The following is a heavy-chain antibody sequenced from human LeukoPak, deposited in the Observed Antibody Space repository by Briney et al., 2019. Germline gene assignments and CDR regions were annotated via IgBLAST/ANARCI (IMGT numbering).Heavy chain of an antibody. CDR3: ARHTYYVFDI. V-gene: IGHV3-7*01. Sequence: GGSLRLSCEASGFSFSSHWMTWVRQAPGKALEWVANIKKQGSEKYYVDSVKGRFTISRDNAKNSLYLQMNNLRAEDTAMYYCARHTYYVFDIWGQGTMVTVSS. CDR1: GFSFSSHW. CDR2: IKKQGSEK. J-gene: IGHJ3*02. D-gene: IGHD3-10*01.